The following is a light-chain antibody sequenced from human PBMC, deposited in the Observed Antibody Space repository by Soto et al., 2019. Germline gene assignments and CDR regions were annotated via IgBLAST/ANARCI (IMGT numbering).Light chain of an antibody. V-gene: IGKV3-11*01. Sequence: IVLMQSPATLSLAPGARATLSCRASQSVSNYLSWYLQKPGQAPRLLIYHASKRATGIPARFSGSGSGTDYTLTISSLEPEDFAVYYCQQRSNWLTFGGGTRVEIK. J-gene: IGKJ4*01. CDR2: HAS. CDR3: QQRSNWLT. CDR1: QSVSNY.